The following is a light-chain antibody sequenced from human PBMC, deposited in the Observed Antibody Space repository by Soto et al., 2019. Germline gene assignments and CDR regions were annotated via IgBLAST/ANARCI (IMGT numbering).Light chain of an antibody. V-gene: IGKV3-15*01. CDR1: QSVSSN. J-gene: IGKJ1*01. CDR2: GAS. Sequence: EIVMTQSPATLSVSPGERATLSCRASQSVSSNLAWYQQKPGQAPRLLIYGASTRATGIPARFSGSGSGTEFTLTISSLQPEDFAVYYCQHYNNWSRTFGQGTKVEIK. CDR3: QHYNNWSRT.